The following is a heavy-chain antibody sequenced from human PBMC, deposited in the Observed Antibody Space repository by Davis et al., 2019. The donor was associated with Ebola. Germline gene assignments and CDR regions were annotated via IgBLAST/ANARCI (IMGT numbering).Heavy chain of an antibody. V-gene: IGHV4-34*01. J-gene: IGHJ6*03. CDR1: GGSFSGYY. CDR2: INHSGSI. Sequence: PGGSLRLSCAVYGGSFSGYYWSWIRQPPGKGLEWIGEINHSGSINYNPSLKSRVTISVDTSKNQFSLKLSSVTAADTAVYYCASLAVAGTGYYYYMDVWGKGTTVTVFS. CDR3: ASLAVAGTGYYYYMDV. D-gene: IGHD6-19*01.